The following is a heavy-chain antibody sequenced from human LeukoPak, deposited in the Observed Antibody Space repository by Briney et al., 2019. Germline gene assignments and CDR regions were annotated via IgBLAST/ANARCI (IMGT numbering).Heavy chain of an antibody. CDR2: INPSGGST. CDR1: GYTFTSCY. J-gene: IGHJ4*02. V-gene: IGHV1-46*03. CDR3: ARQWELPVFDY. D-gene: IGHD1-26*01. Sequence: ASVKVSCKASGYTFTSCYMHWVRQAPGQGLEWMGIINPSGGSTSYAQKFQGRVTMTRDTSTSTVYMELSSLRSEDTAVCYCARQWELPVFDYWGQGTLVTVSS.